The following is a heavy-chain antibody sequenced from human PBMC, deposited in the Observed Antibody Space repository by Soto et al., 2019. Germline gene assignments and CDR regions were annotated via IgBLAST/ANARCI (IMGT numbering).Heavy chain of an antibody. CDR3: ATGANFYYDKRRY. J-gene: IGHJ4*02. Sequence: VGSLRLSCAAPGFTFSIYALHWVRQAPGKGLEWVAVMSPNGNNQYYADSVKGRFTISRDTSKSTLYLQMTSLRPDDTAVYYCATGANFYYDKRRYWGQGTMVTVSS. D-gene: IGHD3-22*01. CDR1: GFTFSIYA. V-gene: IGHV3-30-3*01. CDR2: MSPNGNNQ.